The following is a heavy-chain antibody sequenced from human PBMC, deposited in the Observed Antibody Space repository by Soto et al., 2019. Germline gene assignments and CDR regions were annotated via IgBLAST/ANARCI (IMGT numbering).Heavy chain of an antibody. CDR1: GDTFGRFT. CDR3: ARDPSTINKLIGVWFDP. V-gene: IGHV1-69*13. CDR2: IKPISDIT. J-gene: IGHJ5*01. D-gene: IGHD4-4*01. Sequence: ASVKVSCKASGDTFGRFTINWVRQAPGQGLEWMGGIKPISDITNYAQRFQGRVTFTADASTSTVYLELSSLRSEDTAMYYCARDPSTINKLIGVWFDPWGQGTLVTV.